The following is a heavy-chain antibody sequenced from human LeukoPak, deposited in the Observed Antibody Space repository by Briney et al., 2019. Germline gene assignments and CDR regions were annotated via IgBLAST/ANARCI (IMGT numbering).Heavy chain of an antibody. CDR1: GFTFSSYA. CDR2: ISGSGGST. D-gene: IGHD2-15*01. V-gene: IGHV3-23*01. Sequence: PGGSLRLSCAASGFTFSSYAMSWVRQAPGKGLEGVSAISGSGGSTYYADSVKGRFTISRDNSKNTLYLQMNSLRAEDTAVYYCAKGAEYCSGGSCYSGEFDPWGQGTLVTVSS. CDR3: AKGAEYCSGGSCYSGEFDP. J-gene: IGHJ5*02.